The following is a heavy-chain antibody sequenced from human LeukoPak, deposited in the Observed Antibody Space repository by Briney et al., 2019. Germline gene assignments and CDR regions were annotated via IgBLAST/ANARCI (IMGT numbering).Heavy chain of an antibody. D-gene: IGHD3-3*01. J-gene: IGHJ4*02. V-gene: IGHV4-38-2*02. CDR2: MYHSGST. CDR1: GYSISSGHY. Sequence: KPSETLSLTCTVSGYSISSGHYWGWIRQPPGKGLEWIGSMYHSGSTYYNPPLKSRVTISVDTSKNQFSLKLSSVTAADTAVYYCARAGKLRFLERRNNYFDYWGQGTLVTVSS. CDR3: ARAGKLRFLERRNNYFDY.